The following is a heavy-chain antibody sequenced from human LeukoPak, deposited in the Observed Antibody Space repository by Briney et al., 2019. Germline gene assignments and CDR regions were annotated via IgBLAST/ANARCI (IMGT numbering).Heavy chain of an antibody. V-gene: IGHV3-9*01. CDR2: ISWNSGSI. CDR3: AKAPPDFWSGFDP. J-gene: IGHJ5*02. D-gene: IGHD3-3*01. CDR1: GFTFDDYA. Sequence: GRSLRLSCAASGFTFDDYAMHWVRQAPGKGLEWVSGISWNSGSIGYAVSVKGRFTISRDNVKNSLYLQMNSLRAEDTALYYCAKAPPDFWSGFDPWGQGTLVTVSS.